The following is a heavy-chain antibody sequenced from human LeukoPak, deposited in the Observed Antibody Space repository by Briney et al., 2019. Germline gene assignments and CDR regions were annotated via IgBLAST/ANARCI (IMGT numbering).Heavy chain of an antibody. CDR2: IYYSGST. D-gene: IGHD2-2*02. CDR3: ARGQVVPAAITY. V-gene: IGHV4-39*01. Sequence: SETLSLTCTVSGGSISSSSYYWGWIRQPPGKGLEWIGSIYYSGSTYYNPSLKSRVTISVDTSKNQFSLKLSSVTAADTAVYYCARGQVVPAAITYWGQGTLVTVSS. J-gene: IGHJ4*02. CDR1: GGSISSSSYY.